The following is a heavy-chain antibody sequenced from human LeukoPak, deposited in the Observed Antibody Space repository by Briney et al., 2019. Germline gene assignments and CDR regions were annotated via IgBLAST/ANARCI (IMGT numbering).Heavy chain of an antibody. CDR3: AREFPLAYYDSSGVFDY. CDR1: GYTFTGYY. V-gene: IGHV1-2*02. J-gene: IGHJ4*02. CDR2: INPNSGGT. D-gene: IGHD3-22*01. Sequence: ASVKVSCTASGYTFTGYYMHWVRQAPGQGLEWMGWINPNSGGTNYAQKFQGRVTMTRDTSISTAYMELSRLRSDDTAVYYCAREFPLAYYDSSGVFDYWGQGTLVTVSS.